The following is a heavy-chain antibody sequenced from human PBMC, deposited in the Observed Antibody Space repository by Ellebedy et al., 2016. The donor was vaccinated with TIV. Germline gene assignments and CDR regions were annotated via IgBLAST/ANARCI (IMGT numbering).Heavy chain of an antibody. CDR1: GFTSSSYA. Sequence: PGGSLRLSCAASGFTSSSYAMSWVRQAPGKGLECISFITSTSDNRYYADSVKGRFTISRDNAKNSLYLQMNSLRADDTAVYYCASLRNDYGDYVGYWGQGTLVTVSS. CDR3: ASLRNDYGDYVGY. CDR2: ITSTSDNR. D-gene: IGHD4-17*01. J-gene: IGHJ4*02. V-gene: IGHV3-48*04.